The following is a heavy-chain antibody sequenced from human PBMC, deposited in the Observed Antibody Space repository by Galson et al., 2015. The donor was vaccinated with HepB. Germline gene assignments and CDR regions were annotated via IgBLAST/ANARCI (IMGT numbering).Heavy chain of an antibody. J-gene: IGHJ6*02. V-gene: IGHV3-66*01. CDR1: GFTVNSNY. Sequence: SLRLSCAASGFTVNSNYMTWVRQAPGKGLEWVSVVHSGGNTEYANSVKGRFTISRDNSKNTVYLQMNNLRAEDTAVYYCARLFTGDGQGYYGMDVWGQGTTVTVSS. D-gene: IGHD2-21*01. CDR3: ARLFTGDGQGYYGMDV. CDR2: VHSGGNT.